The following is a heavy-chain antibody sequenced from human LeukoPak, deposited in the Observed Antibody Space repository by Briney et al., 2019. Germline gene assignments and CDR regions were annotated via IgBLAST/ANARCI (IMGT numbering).Heavy chain of an antibody. CDR1: GGTFSSYA. Sequence: GASVKVSCKASGGTFSSYAISWVRQAPGQGLEWMGGIIPIFGTANYAQKFQGRVTMTRDMSTSTVYMELSSLRSEDTAVYYCARYGSGSYYNLIYYYMDVWGKGTTVTVSS. CDR2: IIPIFGTA. CDR3: ARYGSGSYYNLIYYYMDV. V-gene: IGHV1-69*05. J-gene: IGHJ6*03. D-gene: IGHD3-10*01.